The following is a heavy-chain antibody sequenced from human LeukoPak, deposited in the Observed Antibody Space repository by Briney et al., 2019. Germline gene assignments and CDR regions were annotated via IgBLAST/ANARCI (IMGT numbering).Heavy chain of an antibody. CDR2: IYYSGST. J-gene: IGHJ4*02. CDR3: ASIGSSGWYYFDY. CDR1: GGSISSYY. Sequence: PSETLSLTCTVSGGSISSYYWSWIRQPPGKGLGWIGYIYYSGSTNYNPSLKSRVTISVDTSKNQFSLKLSSVTAADTAVYYCASIGSSGWYYFDYWGQGTLVTVSS. V-gene: IGHV4-59*01. D-gene: IGHD6-19*01.